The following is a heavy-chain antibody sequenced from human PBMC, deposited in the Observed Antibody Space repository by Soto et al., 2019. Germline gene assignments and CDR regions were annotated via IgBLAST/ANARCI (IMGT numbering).Heavy chain of an antibody. CDR2: ISSSSSYI. CDR3: ARDCDSSGCLGDY. J-gene: IGHJ4*02. D-gene: IGHD6-19*01. CDR1: GFTFSSYS. Sequence: GGSLRLSCAASGFTFSSYSMNWVRQAPGKGLEWVSSISSSSSYIYYADSVKGRFTISRDNAKNSLYLQMNSLRAEDTAVYYCARDCDSSGCLGDYWGQGTLVTVSS. V-gene: IGHV3-21*01.